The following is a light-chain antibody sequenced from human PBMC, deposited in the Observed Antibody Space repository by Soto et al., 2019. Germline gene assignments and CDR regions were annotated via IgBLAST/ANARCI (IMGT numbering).Light chain of an antibody. V-gene: IGLV2-14*03. CDR3: ITYTDSQSCL. J-gene: IGLJ1*01. Sequence: QSVLTQPASVSGSPGQSITISCNGTSSDIGSYNHVAWHQQSPGKSPKLMIYAVSDRPPGVSDRFSGSKSGITASLTISGLQTESVADYDCITYTDSQSCLCGAGTK. CDR2: AVS. CDR1: SSDIGSYNH.